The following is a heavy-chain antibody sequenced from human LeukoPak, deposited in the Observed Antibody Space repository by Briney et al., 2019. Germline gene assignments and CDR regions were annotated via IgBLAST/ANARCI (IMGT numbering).Heavy chain of an antibody. CDR1: GGSISSGGYS. D-gene: IGHD6-13*01. CDR3: ARGDSSSWYPDAFDI. J-gene: IGHJ3*02. Sequence: ASGTLSLTCAVSGGSISSGGYSWSWIRQPPGKGLEWIGYIYHSGSTYYNPSLKSRVTISVDRSKNQFSLKLSSVTAADTAVYYCARGDSSSWYPDAFDIWGQGTMVTVSS. V-gene: IGHV4-30-2*01. CDR2: IYHSGST.